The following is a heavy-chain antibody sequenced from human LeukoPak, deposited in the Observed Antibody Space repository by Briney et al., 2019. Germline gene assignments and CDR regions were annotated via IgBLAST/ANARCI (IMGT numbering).Heavy chain of an antibody. CDR1: GGTFSSYA. Sequence: GSSVKVSCKASGGTFSSYAISWVRQAPGQGLEWMGRIIPILGIANYAQKFQGRVTITADKSTSTAYMEPSSLRSEDTAVYYCARVVPAATFDYWGQGTLVTVSS. J-gene: IGHJ4*02. D-gene: IGHD2-2*01. CDR2: IIPILGIA. V-gene: IGHV1-69*04. CDR3: ARVVPAATFDY.